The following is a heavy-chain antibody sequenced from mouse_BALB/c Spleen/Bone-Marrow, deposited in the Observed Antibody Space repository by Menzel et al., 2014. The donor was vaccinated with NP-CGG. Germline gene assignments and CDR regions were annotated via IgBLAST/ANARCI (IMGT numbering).Heavy chain of an antibody. CDR1: GFNIKDTY. D-gene: IGHD4-1*01. CDR2: IDPANGNT. J-gene: IGHJ4*01. CDR3: ARWEYYAMDY. Sequence: VHVKQSGAELVKPGASVKLSCTASGFNIKDTYMHWVKQRPEQGLEWIGRIDPANGNTKYDPKFQGKATITADTSSNTAYLQLSSLTSEDTAVYYCARWEYYAMDYWGLGTSVTVSS. V-gene: IGHV14-3*02.